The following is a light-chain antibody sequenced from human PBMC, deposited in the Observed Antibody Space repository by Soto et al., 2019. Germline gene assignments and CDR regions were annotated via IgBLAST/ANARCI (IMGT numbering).Light chain of an antibody. CDR2: GAS. Sequence: TQSPATLSVSPGERVTLSIRASLSVSSNLAWYQQKPGQAPRLLIYGASTRATGVPDRVSGSGSETEFTLTISSLQSEDYAVYYGHHCSVWSMFGPGTQVDIK. J-gene: IGKJ1*01. CDR3: HHCSVWSM. V-gene: IGKV3-15*01. CDR1: LSVSSN.